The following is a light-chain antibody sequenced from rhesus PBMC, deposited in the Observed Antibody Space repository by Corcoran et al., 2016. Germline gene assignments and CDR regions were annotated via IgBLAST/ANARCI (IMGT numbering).Light chain of an antibody. CDR3: MQHKALPLT. CDR1: QSLLHTDGYTY. Sequence: DIVMTQTPLSLPVTPVEPASISCRSSQSLLHTDGYTYLDWYLPKPGQSRQLLIYGGSNTASGVPDRFSGNGSGTDFTLKIGKVEAEDVGVYYCMQHKALPLTFGGGTKVEIK. V-gene: IGKV2-61*01. J-gene: IGKJ4*01. CDR2: GGS.